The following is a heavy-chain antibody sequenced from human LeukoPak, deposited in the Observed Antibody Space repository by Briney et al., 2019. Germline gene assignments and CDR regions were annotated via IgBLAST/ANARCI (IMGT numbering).Heavy chain of an antibody. Sequence: GVSQTLSCAASGFSFSSYAMSWVRQAPAKGLEWVAGISGSGCSTYYADSVKGRFTISRDNSRDTMYLQMNSPRAEATAVYYCAILPGYSSGWYEVNYWGQGTLVTVSS. J-gene: IGHJ4*02. CDR1: GFSFSSYA. V-gene: IGHV3-23*01. CDR3: AILPGYSSGWYEVNY. CDR2: ISGSGCST. D-gene: IGHD6-13*01.